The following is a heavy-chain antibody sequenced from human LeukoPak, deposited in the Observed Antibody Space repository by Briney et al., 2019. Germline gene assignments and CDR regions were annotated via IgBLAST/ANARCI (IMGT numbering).Heavy chain of an antibody. J-gene: IGHJ3*01. V-gene: IGHV3-7*03. CDR3: ATYSGNDRKDAFDV. CDR1: GFSFSTSW. CDR2: INQGGSVR. D-gene: IGHD5-12*01. Sequence: PGESLRLSCGASGFSFSTSWVTWVRQPPGKGLEWVASINQGGSVRHYVDSVKGRFTISRDNSKNSLSLQMSSLRAEDTAMYYCATYSGNDRKDAFDVWGQGTMVTVSS.